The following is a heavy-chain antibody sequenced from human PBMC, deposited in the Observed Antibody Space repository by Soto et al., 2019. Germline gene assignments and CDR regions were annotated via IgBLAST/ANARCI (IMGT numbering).Heavy chain of an antibody. CDR3: VRFAASGGYTGGY. CDR2: ISPYSGNT. V-gene: IGHV1-18*01. J-gene: IGHJ4*02. Sequence: QVQLVQSGGEVKKPGASVKVSCKASGYIFTNYDIGWVRQAPGQGLEWMGWISPYSGNTKYTQKVQGRVTMTTDTSTSTAYMELRSLRSDDPAVYYCVRFAASGGYTGGYWGPGALVTVSS. D-gene: IGHD6-19*01. CDR1: GYIFTNYD.